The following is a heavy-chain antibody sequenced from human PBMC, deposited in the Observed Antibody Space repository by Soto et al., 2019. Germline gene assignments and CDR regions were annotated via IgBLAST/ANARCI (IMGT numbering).Heavy chain of an antibody. CDR3: AGRGYSYGYGVDY. Sequence: QVQLQESGPGLVKPSETLSLTCTVSGGSISSYYWSWIRQPPGKGLEWIGYIYYSGSTNYNPSLKSRVXTSXDXPKNQFSLKLSSVTAADTAVYYCAGRGYSYGYGVDYWGQGTLVTVSS. CDR1: GGSISSYY. D-gene: IGHD5-18*01. V-gene: IGHV4-59*08. CDR2: IYYSGST. J-gene: IGHJ4*02.